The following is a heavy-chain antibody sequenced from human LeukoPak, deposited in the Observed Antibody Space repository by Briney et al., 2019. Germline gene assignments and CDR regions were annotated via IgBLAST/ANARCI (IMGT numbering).Heavy chain of an antibody. CDR3: AIRTPVDIVATLGERVKKGLDY. V-gene: IGHV1-8*01. CDR1: GYTFTSYD. CDR2: MNPNSGNT. D-gene: IGHD5-12*01. Sequence: ASVKVSRKASGYTFTSYDINWLRQATGQGLEWMGWMNPNSGNTGYAQKFQGRVTMTRNTSMSTAYMELSSLRSEDTAVYYCAIRTPVDIVATLGERVKKGLDYWGQGTLVTVSS. J-gene: IGHJ4*02.